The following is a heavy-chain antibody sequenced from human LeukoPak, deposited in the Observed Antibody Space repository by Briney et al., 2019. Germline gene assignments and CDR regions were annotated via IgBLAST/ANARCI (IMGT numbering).Heavy chain of an antibody. D-gene: IGHD2-21*01. CDR3: ARDRVVGIGFDL. V-gene: IGHV3-23*01. CDR2: ISGSGGST. CDR1: GFTFSSYA. Sequence: GGSLRLSCAASGFTFSSYAMSWVRQAPGKGLEWVSAISGSGGSTYYADSVKGRFTISRDNSKNTLYLQMNSLRAEDTAVYYCARDRVVGIGFDLWGRGTLVTVSS. J-gene: IGHJ2*01.